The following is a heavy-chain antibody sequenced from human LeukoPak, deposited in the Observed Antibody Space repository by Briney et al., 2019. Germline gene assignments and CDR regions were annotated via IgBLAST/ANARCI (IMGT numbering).Heavy chain of an antibody. D-gene: IGHD1/OR15-1a*01. Sequence: SETLSLTCTASGGSISSYYWSWIRQPPGKGLEWIGYIYYGGRTNYNPSLKSRATMSIDTAKNHFSLNLTSVTAADTAVYYCARSISGTRSKFDCWGQGTLVTVSS. CDR2: IYYGGRT. V-gene: IGHV4-59*08. CDR3: ARSISGTRSKFDC. J-gene: IGHJ5*01. CDR1: GGSISSYY.